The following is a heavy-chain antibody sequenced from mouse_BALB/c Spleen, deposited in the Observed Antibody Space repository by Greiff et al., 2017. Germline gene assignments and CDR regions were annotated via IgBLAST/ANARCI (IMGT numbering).Heavy chain of an antibody. CDR2: IRNKANGYTT. CDR1: GFTFTDYY. Sequence: EVQLVESGGGLVQPGGSLRLSCATSGFTFTDYYMSWVRQPPGKALEWLGFIRNKANGYTTEYSASVKGRFTISRDNSQSILYLQMNTLRAEDSATYYCARDTVKAMDYWGQGTSVTVSA. J-gene: IGHJ4*01. D-gene: IGHD1-1*01. CDR3: ARDTVKAMDY. V-gene: IGHV7-3*02.